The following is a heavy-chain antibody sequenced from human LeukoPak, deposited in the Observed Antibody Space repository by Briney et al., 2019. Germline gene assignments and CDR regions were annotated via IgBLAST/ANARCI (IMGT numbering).Heavy chain of an antibody. CDR3: ARDPGYCSSTSCYKGWFDP. CDR1: GYTFTSYG. D-gene: IGHD2-2*02. CDR2: ISAYNGNT. V-gene: IGHV1-18*01. Sequence: ASVKVSCKASGYTFTSYGISWVRQAPGQGLEWMGWISAYNGNTNCAQKLQGRVTMTTDTSTSTAYMELRSLRSDDTAVYYCARDPGYCSSTSCYKGWFDPWGQGTLVTVSS. J-gene: IGHJ5*02.